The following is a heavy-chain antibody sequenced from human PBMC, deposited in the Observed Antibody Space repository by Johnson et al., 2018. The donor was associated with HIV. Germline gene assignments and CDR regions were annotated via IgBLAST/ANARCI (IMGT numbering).Heavy chain of an antibody. J-gene: IGHJ3*02. CDR2: ISYDGSNK. Sequence: QVQLVESGGGVVQPGRSLRLSCAASGFTFSSYGMHWVRQAPGKGLEWVAVISYDGSNKYYADSVKGRFTISMDNAKNSLYLQMNSLRAEDTAMYYCATSGLTLVISSSHAFDIWGQGTMVTVSS. CDR3: ATSGLTLVISSSHAFDI. CDR1: GFTFSSYG. D-gene: IGHD6-6*01. V-gene: IGHV3-30*19.